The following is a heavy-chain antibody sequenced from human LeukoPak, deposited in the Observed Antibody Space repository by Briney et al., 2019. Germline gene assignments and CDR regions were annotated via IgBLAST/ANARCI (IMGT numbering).Heavy chain of an antibody. CDR2: ISGSGGST. Sequence: GGSLRLSCAASGFTFSSYAMSWVRQAPGKGLEWVSAISGSGGSTYYADSVKGRFTISRDNSKNTLYLQMNSLRAEDTAVYYCARGSPYSSSRIPDYWGQGTLVTVSS. CDR1: GFTFSSYA. D-gene: IGHD6-6*01. J-gene: IGHJ4*02. CDR3: ARGSPYSSSRIPDY. V-gene: IGHV3-23*01.